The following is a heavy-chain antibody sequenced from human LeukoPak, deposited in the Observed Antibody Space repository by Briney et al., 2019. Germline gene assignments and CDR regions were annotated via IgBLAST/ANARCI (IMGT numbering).Heavy chain of an antibody. CDR2: IKSRISGATT. V-gene: IGHV3-15*01. Sequence: GGSLRLSCAASGFTFTNAWMSWVRQAPGKGLEWVGRIKSRISGATTDYAVPVKGRFTISRDDSKNTLHLQMDSLRTEDTAVYYCTSDLPGGYSNYFDDWGQGTLVTVSS. CDR1: GFTFTNAW. J-gene: IGHJ4*02. CDR3: TSDLPGGYSNYFDD. D-gene: IGHD4-23*01.